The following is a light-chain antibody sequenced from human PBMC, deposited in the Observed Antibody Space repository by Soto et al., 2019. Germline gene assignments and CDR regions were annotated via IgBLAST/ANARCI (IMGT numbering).Light chain of an antibody. Sequence: EIVMTQSPATLSVSPGEGATLSCKAGQNVYNNLAWYQQRPGQPPRLLIYDASTRATGISARFSGSGYGTEFTLTISCLQSEDVALYFDQQCRNWPLTFGGGTKVEIK. CDR1: QNVYNN. J-gene: IGKJ4*01. CDR2: DAS. V-gene: IGKV3-15*01. CDR3: QQCRNWPLT.